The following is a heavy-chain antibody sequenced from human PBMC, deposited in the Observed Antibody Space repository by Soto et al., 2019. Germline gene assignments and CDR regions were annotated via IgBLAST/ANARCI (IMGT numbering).Heavy chain of an antibody. CDR3: ARVGYWDVAQ. CDR2: VTLSGDYT. Sequence: EVNLLESGGGLLQPGGSLRLSCVASGFSFTSYAMAWVRQAPGMGLGWVCTVTLSGDYTYYADPVKGLFTISRDNSKNTVYPQLSSLRADDTAVYYCARVGYWDVAQWGQGTGVTVSS. V-gene: IGHV3-23*01. CDR1: GFSFTSYA. D-gene: IGHD1-1*01. J-gene: IGHJ4*02.